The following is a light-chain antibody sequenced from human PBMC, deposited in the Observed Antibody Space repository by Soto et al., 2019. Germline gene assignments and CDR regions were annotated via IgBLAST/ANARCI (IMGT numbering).Light chain of an antibody. V-gene: IGLV2-14*01. Sequence: QSALTQPASVSWSPGQSITISCTGTSSDVGGYDYVSWFQQHPGKAPKLMIYDVSYRPSGVSNRFSGSKSGNTASLTISGLQAEDEADYYCSSYTSSSTLEVFGTGTKVTVL. CDR2: DVS. J-gene: IGLJ1*01. CDR1: SSDVGGYDY. CDR3: SSYTSSSTLEV.